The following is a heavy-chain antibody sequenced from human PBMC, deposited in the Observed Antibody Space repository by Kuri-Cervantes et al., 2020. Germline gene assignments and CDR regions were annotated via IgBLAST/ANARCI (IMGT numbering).Heavy chain of an antibody. CDR2: IFYSGRT. V-gene: IGHV4-61*01. CDR1: GGSVSSVRYY. CDR3: ARESGETDAFDI. D-gene: IGHD7-27*01. Sequence: SETLSLTCTVSGGSVSSVRYYWSWIRQPPGKGLEWIGYIFYSGRTNYNPSLKSRVTISVDMSKNQFSLNLSFVTAADTAVYYCARESGETDAFDIWGQGTMVTVSS. J-gene: IGHJ3*02.